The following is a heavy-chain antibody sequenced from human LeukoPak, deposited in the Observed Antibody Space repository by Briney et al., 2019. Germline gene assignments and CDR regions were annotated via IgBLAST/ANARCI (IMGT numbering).Heavy chain of an antibody. CDR3: ARDQGYYDSSGYSFFDY. D-gene: IGHD3-22*01. Sequence: PSETLSLTCTVSGGSISSYYWSWIRQPPGKGLEWIGYIYYSGSTNYNPSLKSRVTISVDTSKNQFSLKLTSVTAADTAVYYCARDQGYYDSSGYSFFDYWGQGTLVTVSS. J-gene: IGHJ4*02. CDR2: IYYSGST. V-gene: IGHV4-59*01. CDR1: GGSISSYY.